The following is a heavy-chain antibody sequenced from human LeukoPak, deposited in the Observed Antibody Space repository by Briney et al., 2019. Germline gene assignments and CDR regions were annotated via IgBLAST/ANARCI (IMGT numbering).Heavy chain of an antibody. D-gene: IGHD6-13*01. CDR3: VGAGSSYYYFDY. J-gene: IGHJ4*02. CDR2: VSYSGST. Sequence: SETLSLTCTVAGGSISSYYWSWIRQPPGKGLEWIGYVSYSGSTNHNPSLNSRVTISVDTSKNQFSLRLNSVTAADTAVYYCVGAGSSYYYFDYWGQGTLVTVSS. V-gene: IGHV4-59*01. CDR1: GGSISSYY.